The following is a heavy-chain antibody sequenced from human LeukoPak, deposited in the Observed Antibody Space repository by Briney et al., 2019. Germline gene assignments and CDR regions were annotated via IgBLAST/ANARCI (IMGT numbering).Heavy chain of an antibody. D-gene: IGHD3-10*01. J-gene: IGHJ4*02. CDR1: GYNFKDYH. Sequence: GASARVSCQASGYNFKDYHIHWVRQAPGQGLEWMGRIIPILGIANYAQKFQGRVTITADKSTSTAYMELSSLRSEDTAVYYCARVSPRRASDYYYGSGSYLDYWGQGTLVTVSS. CDR2: IIPILGIA. V-gene: IGHV1-69*04. CDR3: ARVSPRRASDYYYGSGSYLDY.